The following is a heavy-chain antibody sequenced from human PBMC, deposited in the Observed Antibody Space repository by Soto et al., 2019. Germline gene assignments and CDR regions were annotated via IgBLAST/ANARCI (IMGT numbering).Heavy chain of an antibody. D-gene: IGHD3-3*01. CDR2: LNAGNGNT. J-gene: IGHJ4*02. CDR1: GYTFTSYA. CDR3: ARSITIFGVAPGY. Sequence: QVQLVQSGAEVKKPGASVKVSCKASGYTFTSYAMHWVRQAPGQRLEWMGWLNAGNGNTKYSQKFQGRVTITRDTSASTAYMELSSLRSEDTAVYYCARSITIFGVAPGYWGQGTLVTVSS. V-gene: IGHV1-3*01.